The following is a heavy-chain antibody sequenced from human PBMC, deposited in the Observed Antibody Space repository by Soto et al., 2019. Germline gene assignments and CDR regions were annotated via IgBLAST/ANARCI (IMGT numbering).Heavy chain of an antibody. CDR3: ARDPSAFVPVGAFDI. Sequence: EVQLVESGGGLVKPGGSLRLSCAASGFTFSSYSMNWVRQAPGKGLEWVSSISSSSSYIYYADSVKGRFTISRDNAKNSLYLQMNSLRAEDTAVYYCARDPSAFVPVGAFDIWGQGTMVTVSS. V-gene: IGHV3-21*01. CDR2: ISSSSSYI. J-gene: IGHJ3*02. CDR1: GFTFSSYS. D-gene: IGHD2-2*01.